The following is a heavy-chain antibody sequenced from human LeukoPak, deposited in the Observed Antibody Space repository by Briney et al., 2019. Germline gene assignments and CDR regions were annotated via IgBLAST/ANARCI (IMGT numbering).Heavy chain of an antibody. Sequence: PGGSLRLSCAASGFSFSSNAMHWVRQAPGKGLEWVAVISYDGTNKYYADSVKGRFTVSRDNSKNTVYLQMNSLRTEDTAIYFCASGYCGRTTCSPPFDYWGQGTLVTVSS. D-gene: IGHD2-2*01. CDR1: GFSFSSNA. CDR2: ISYDGTNK. J-gene: IGHJ4*02. CDR3: ASGYCGRTTCSPPFDY. V-gene: IGHV3-30-3*01.